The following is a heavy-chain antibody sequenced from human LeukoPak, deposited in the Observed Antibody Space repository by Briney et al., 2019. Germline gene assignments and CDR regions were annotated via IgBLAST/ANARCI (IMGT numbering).Heavy chain of an antibody. CDR2: ISGSGGST. V-gene: IGHV3-23*01. Sequence: GGSLRLSCAASGFTFTSYAMNWVRQAPGKGLEWVSAISGSGGSTYYAASVKGRFTVSRDNSENTLFLQMNSLRAEDTAIYYCAKDTDVVVPEYFQYWGQGTLVTVSS. J-gene: IGHJ1*01. CDR3: AKDTDVVVPEYFQY. CDR1: GFTFTSYA. D-gene: IGHD2-15*01.